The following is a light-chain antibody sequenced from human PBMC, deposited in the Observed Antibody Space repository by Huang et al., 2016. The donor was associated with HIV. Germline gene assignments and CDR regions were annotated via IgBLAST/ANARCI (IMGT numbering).Light chain of an antibody. Sequence: DIVMTQSPDSLAVSLGERATINCKSSQSVLHSSANKNFLAWYQQKPGTPPKLLIYGASTRGSGVPDRFSGGGSATDFTLTISSLQAEDVAVYYCQQYYASSITFGQGTRLEIK. V-gene: IGKV4-1*01. CDR2: GAS. CDR1: QSVLHSSANKNF. J-gene: IGKJ5*01. CDR3: QQYYASSIT.